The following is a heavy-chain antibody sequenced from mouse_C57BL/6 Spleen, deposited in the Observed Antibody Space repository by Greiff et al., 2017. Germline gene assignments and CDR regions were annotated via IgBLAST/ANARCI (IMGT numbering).Heavy chain of an antibody. J-gene: IGHJ2*01. Sequence: QVQLQQSGAELVKPGASVKLSCKASGYTFTSYWMHWVKQRPGQGLEWIGMIHPNSGSTNYNEKFKSKATLTVDKSSSTAYMQLSSLTSEDSAVYYCARSHYYGSSYVAYWGQGTTLTVSS. V-gene: IGHV1-64*01. CDR2: IHPNSGST. D-gene: IGHD1-1*01. CDR1: GYTFTSYW. CDR3: ARSHYYGSSYVAY.